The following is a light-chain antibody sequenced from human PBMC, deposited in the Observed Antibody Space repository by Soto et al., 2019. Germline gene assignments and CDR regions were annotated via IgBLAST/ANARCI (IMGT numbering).Light chain of an antibody. Sequence: EIVLTHSPATLSVSLGHSATLSCRASQSVSLSLAWYQMRPGQPPRLLIYGASTRATDIPARFSGSGSGTDVTLTISSLQSEDFAVYFCQQYQIWPSWTFGQGTKVEL. J-gene: IGKJ1*01. CDR2: GAS. CDR3: QQYQIWPSWT. CDR1: QSVSLS. V-gene: IGKV3-15*01.